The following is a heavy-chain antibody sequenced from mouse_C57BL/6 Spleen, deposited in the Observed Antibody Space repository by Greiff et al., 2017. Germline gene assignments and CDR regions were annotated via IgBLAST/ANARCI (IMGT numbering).Heavy chain of an antibody. CDR2: IHPNSGST. CDR3: ARDGDGSSYD. V-gene: IGHV1-64*01. CDR1: GYTFTSYW. D-gene: IGHD1-1*01. Sequence: QVQLQQPGAELVKPGASVKLSCKASGYTFTSYWMHWVKQRPGLGLEWIGMIHPNSGSTNYNEKFKSKATLTVDKSSSTAYMQLSSLTSEDSAVYYCARDGDGSSYDWGQGTLVTVSA. J-gene: IGHJ3*01.